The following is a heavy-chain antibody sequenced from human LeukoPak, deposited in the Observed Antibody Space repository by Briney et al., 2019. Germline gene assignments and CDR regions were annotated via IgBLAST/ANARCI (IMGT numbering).Heavy chain of an antibody. J-gene: IGHJ4*02. D-gene: IGHD4-17*01. Sequence: PGGSLRLSCAASGFTVSTNDMTWVRQAPGRGLEWVSAIYGGSSTHYADSVKGRFIISRDNSKDTLYLQMNSLRAEDTAVYYCAKLFNDYGDYYFDYWGQGTLVTVSS. CDR1: GFTVSTND. CDR2: IYGGSST. CDR3: AKLFNDYGDYYFDY. V-gene: IGHV3-66*04.